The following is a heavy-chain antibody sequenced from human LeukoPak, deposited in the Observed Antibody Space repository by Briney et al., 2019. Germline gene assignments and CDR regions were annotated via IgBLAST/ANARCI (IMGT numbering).Heavy chain of an antibody. Sequence: PGGSLRLSCAASGFTFSTYAVNWVRQAPGKGLEWVSTISGSGDSTYYADSVKGRFTISRDNSKNTLYVQMNSLRAEDTALYYCAKYTSSWYMQFHYWGQGTLVTVSS. CDR1: GFTFSTYA. D-gene: IGHD6-13*01. J-gene: IGHJ4*02. V-gene: IGHV3-23*01. CDR3: AKYTSSWYMQFHY. CDR2: ISGSGDST.